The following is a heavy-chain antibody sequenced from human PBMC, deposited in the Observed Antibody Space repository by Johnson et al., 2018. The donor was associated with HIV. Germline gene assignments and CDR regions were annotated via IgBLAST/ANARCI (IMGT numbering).Heavy chain of an antibody. J-gene: IGHJ3*02. CDR2: INSDGSIT. CDR1: GFTFSSYW. CDR3: ARGRKSALDI. V-gene: IGHV3-74*01. Sequence: VQLVESGGGLVQSGGSLRLSCAVSGFTFSSYWMNWVRQVPGKGLVWVSRINSDGSITDYADSVKGRFTISRDNAKNTLYLQMNSLRDEDTAVYYCARGRKSALDIWGQGTMVTVSS.